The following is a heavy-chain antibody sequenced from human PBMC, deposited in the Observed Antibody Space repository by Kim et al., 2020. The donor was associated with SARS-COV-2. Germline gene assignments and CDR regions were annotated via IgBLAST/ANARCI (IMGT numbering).Heavy chain of an antibody. CDR1: GFIFSDHY. Sequence: GGSLRLSCAASGFIFSDHYMDWVRQAPGKGLEWVGRIRNKANSYTTEYAASVKGRFTISRDDSKNSLYLQINSLKTEDTAMYYCAKEGGRHLDYWGQGTLVTVSS. D-gene: IGHD2-15*01. J-gene: IGHJ4*02. CDR3: AKEGGRHLDY. V-gene: IGHV3-72*01. CDR2: IRNKANSYTT.